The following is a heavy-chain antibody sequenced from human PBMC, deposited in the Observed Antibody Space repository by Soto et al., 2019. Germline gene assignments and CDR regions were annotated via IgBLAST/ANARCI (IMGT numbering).Heavy chain of an antibody. D-gene: IGHD6-19*01. V-gene: IGHV4-39*01. CDR3: ASEYSSGWYVDYYYYGMDV. CDR1: GGSISSSSYY. Sequence: QLQLQESGPGLVKPSETLSLTCTVSGGSISSSSYYWGWIRQPPGKGLEWIGSIYYSGSTYYNPSLKSRVTISVATSKNQFSLKLSSVPAADPAVYYCASEYSSGWYVDYYYYGMDVWGQGTTVTVSS. J-gene: IGHJ6*02. CDR2: IYYSGST.